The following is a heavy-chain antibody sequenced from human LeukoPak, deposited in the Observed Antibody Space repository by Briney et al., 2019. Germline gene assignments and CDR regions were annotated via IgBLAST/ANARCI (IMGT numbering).Heavy chain of an antibody. CDR1: GFTFSSYG. Sequence: GGSLRLSCAASGFTFSSYGMHWVRQAPGEGLEWVAIIWYDGSNKYYADSVKGRFTISRDSSKNTLYLQMNSLRAEDTAVYYCARDLGQLHNWFDPWGQGTLVTVSS. J-gene: IGHJ5*02. CDR3: ARDLGQLHNWFDP. D-gene: IGHD5-18*01. V-gene: IGHV3-33*01. CDR2: IWYDGSNK.